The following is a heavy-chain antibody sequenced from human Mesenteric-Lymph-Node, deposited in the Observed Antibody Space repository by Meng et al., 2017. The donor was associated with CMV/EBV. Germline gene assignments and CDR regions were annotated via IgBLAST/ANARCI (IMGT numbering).Heavy chain of an antibody. Sequence: KAAGHTFTGYYMHWVRQAPGQGLEWMGRINPDSGGTNYAQKFQGRVTMTRDTSISTAYMELSRLRSDDTAVYYCALEDYYGSGSFDYWGQGTLVTVSS. D-gene: IGHD3-10*01. CDR3: ALEDYYGSGSFDY. J-gene: IGHJ4*02. CDR1: GHTFTGYY. V-gene: IGHV1-2*06. CDR2: INPDSGGT.